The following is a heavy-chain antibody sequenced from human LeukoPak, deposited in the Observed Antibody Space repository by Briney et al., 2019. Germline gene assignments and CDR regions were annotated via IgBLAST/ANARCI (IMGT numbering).Heavy chain of an antibody. V-gene: IGHV4-38-2*02. CDR2: IYHSGST. D-gene: IGHD6-19*01. CDR1: GYSISSGYY. CDR3: ARVGGWLSN. Sequence: PSETLSLTCTVSGYSISSGYYWGWIRRPLGKGLEWIGSIYHSGSTYYNPSLKSRVTISVDTSKNQFSPKLSSVTAADTAVYYCARVGGWLSNWGQGTLVTVSS. J-gene: IGHJ4*02.